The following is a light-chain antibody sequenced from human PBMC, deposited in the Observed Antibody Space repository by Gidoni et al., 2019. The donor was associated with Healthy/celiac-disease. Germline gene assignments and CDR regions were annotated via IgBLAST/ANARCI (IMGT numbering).Light chain of an antibody. CDR3: QQRSNWPLT. CDR1: QSVSSY. J-gene: IGKJ4*01. Sequence: EIVLTQSPATLSSSPGERATLSCRASQSVSSYLAWYQQKPGQAPRLLIYDASNRATGLPARFSGSGSGTDFTLTISSLEPEDFAVYYCQQRSNWPLTFGGGTKVEIK. CDR2: DAS. V-gene: IGKV3-11*01.